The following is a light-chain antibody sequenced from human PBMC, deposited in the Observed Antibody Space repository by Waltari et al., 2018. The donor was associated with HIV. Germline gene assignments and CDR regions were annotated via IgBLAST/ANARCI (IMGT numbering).Light chain of an antibody. CDR3: LQYKNWPRT. CDR1: QSVSSN. J-gene: IGKJ1*01. Sequence: EVVMTQSPATLSVSPGEGATLSCRASQSVSSNLAWYQQKPGQAPRLLIYGASTRATGVPARFSGSGSGTEFTLTISSLQSEDFAVYYCLQYKNWPRTFGQGTKVEVK. V-gene: IGKV3-15*01. CDR2: GAS.